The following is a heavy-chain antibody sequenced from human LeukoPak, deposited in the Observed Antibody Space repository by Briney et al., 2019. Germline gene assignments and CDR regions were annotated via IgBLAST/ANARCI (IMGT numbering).Heavy chain of an antibody. CDR1: GFTFSSYG. J-gene: IGHJ4*02. CDR2: IWYDGSNK. V-gene: IGHV3-33*01. D-gene: IGHD1-26*01. Sequence: GGSLRLSCAASGFTFSSYGMHWVRQAPGKGLEWVAVIWYDGSNKYYADSVKGRFTISRDNSKNTLYLQMNSLRAEDTAMYYCARPTYSGSYYWFDYWGQGTLVTVSS. CDR3: ARPTYSGSYYWFDY.